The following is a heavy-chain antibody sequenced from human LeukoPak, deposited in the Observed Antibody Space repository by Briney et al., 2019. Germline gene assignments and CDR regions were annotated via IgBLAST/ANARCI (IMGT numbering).Heavy chain of an antibody. J-gene: IGHJ5*02. V-gene: IGHV5-51*01. Sequence: GESLKISCKGSGYSFTSYWIGWVRQMPGKGLEWMGIIYPGDSDTRYSPSFQGQVTISADKSISTAYLQWSSLKASDTAMYYCARQGYSSTSCYGGFYNWFDPWGQGTLVTVSS. CDR1: GYSFTSYW. CDR2: IYPGDSDT. CDR3: ARQGYSSTSCYGGFYNWFDP. D-gene: IGHD2-2*01.